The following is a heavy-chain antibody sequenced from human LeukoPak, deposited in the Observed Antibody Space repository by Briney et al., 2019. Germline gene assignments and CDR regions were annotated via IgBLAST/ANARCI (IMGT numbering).Heavy chain of an antibody. D-gene: IGHD3-22*01. Sequence: PGGSLRLSCAASGFTFSSYAMSWVRQAPGKGLEWVSAISGSGGSTYYADSVKGGFTISRDNSKNTLYLQMNSLRAEDTAVYYCARTTYYYDSSGYWHAFDIWGQGTMVTVSS. CDR1: GFTFSSYA. CDR3: ARTTYYYDSSGYWHAFDI. V-gene: IGHV3-23*01. CDR2: ISGSGGST. J-gene: IGHJ3*02.